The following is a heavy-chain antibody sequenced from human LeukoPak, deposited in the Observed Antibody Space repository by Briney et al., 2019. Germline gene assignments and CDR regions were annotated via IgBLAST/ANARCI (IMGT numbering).Heavy chain of an antibody. J-gene: IGHJ4*02. CDR1: GYTFTGNY. CDR3: ARRGYDFQLYYFDY. D-gene: IGHD3-3*01. Sequence: ASVKVSCKASGYTFTGNYMHWVRQAPGQGLEWMGWINPNSGGTNYAQKFQGRVTMTRDTSISTAYMELSRLRSDDTAVYYCARRGYDFQLYYFDYWGQGTLVTVSS. V-gene: IGHV1-2*02. CDR2: INPNSGGT.